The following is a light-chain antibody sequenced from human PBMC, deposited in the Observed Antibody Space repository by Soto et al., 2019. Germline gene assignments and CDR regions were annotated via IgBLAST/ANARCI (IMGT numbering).Light chain of an antibody. J-gene: IGLJ2*01. Sequence: QSALTQPPSASGSPGQSVTISCTGTCSDVGGYNYVSWYQHHPGKAPKLLIYEVSKRPSGVPDRFSGTMPGNAASLTVAGRQAEEEADYDRSSYAGSNTSFGGGTKLTVL. CDR1: CSDVGGYNY. CDR3: SSYAGSNTS. V-gene: IGLV2-8*01. CDR2: EVS.